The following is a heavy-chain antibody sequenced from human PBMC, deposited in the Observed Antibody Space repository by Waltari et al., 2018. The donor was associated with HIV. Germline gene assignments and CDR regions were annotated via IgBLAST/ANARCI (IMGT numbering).Heavy chain of an antibody. V-gene: IGHV3-21*01. CDR3: ARDGGSPPNRWFDP. J-gene: IGHJ5*02. CDR1: GFSFSSYS. D-gene: IGHD1-26*01. CDR2: SSSSSNFK. Sequence: EVHLVESGGGLVKRGGSLRLSCAASGFSFSSYSMNWVRQAPGKGLEWVSSSSSSSNFKYYADLVKGRYTISRDNAKNSLYLQMNSLRAEDTAVYYCARDGGSPPNRWFDPWGQGTLVTVSS.